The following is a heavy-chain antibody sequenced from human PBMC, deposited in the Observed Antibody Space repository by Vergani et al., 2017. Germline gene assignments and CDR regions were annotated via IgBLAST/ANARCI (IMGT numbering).Heavy chain of an antibody. CDR3: AKDIGDCSGGSCYSASLGY. D-gene: IGHD2-15*01. Sequence: EVQLVESGGGVVQPGGSLRLSCAASGFTFDDYAMHWVRQAPGKGLEWVSLISGDGGSTYYADSVKGRFTISRDNSKNSLYLQMNSLRTEDTALYSCAKDIGDCSGGSCYSASLGYWGQGTLVTVSS. V-gene: IGHV3-43*02. J-gene: IGHJ4*02. CDR1: GFTFDDYA. CDR2: ISGDGGST.